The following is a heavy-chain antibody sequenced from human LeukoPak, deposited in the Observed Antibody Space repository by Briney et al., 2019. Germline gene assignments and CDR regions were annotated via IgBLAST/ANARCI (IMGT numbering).Heavy chain of an antibody. Sequence: PGGSLRLSCAASGFTVSSNYMTWVRQAPGKGLEWVSIIYGGGSTFYADSVKGRFTISRDSSKNTLYLQMNSLRAEDTAVYYCARDPAAAGSLPDGYFDYWGQGTLVTVSS. V-gene: IGHV3-66*01. CDR2: IYGGGST. J-gene: IGHJ4*02. CDR3: ARDPAAAGSLPDGYFDY. D-gene: IGHD6-13*01. CDR1: GFTVSSNY.